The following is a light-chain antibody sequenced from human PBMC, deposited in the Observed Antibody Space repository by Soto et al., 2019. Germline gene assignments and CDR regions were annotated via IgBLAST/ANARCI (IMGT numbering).Light chain of an antibody. CDR2: EVT. V-gene: IGLV2-8*01. CDR3: SSYAGSNNFVV. J-gene: IGLJ2*01. CDR1: SSDIGGYNY. Sequence: QSALTQPPSASGSPGQSVTISCTGTSSDIGGYNYVSWYQQHPGKAPKVMIYEVTKRPSGVPYRFSGSKSGNTASLTVSGLQAEDEADYYCSSYAGSNNFVVFGGGTKVTVL.